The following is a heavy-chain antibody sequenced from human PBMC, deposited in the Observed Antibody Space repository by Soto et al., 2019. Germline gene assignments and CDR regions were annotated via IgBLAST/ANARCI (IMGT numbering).Heavy chain of an antibody. D-gene: IGHD2-21*01. CDR3: VQSRCGGDCLQSYSSHSFYGLDV. CDR1: GFSLSTTGVG. V-gene: IGHV2-5*02. J-gene: IGHJ6*02. CDR2: IYWDDDK. Sequence: QITLKESGPTLVKPTQTLTLTCTFSGFSLSTTGVGVGWIRQPPGKALEWLALIYWDDDKRYNPSLKSRLTLTKDTSKDQVVLTMPLMDPVDTATYYCVQSRCGGDCLQSYSSHSFYGLDVWGQGTTVTVSS.